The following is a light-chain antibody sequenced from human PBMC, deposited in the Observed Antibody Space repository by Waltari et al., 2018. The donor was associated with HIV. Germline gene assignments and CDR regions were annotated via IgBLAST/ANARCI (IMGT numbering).Light chain of an antibody. Sequence: QSALTQPASVSGSPGQSITISCIGSNNDVGDYNHVAWYQQHPDKAPKLLMYDVTNRPPGVSNRFSCSKSGNTASLAISGLQAEDEADYFCTAYKYSTRSYVFGTGTKVTVL. J-gene: IGLJ1*01. V-gene: IGLV2-14*03. CDR3: TAYKYSTRSYV. CDR1: NNDVGDYNH. CDR2: DVT.